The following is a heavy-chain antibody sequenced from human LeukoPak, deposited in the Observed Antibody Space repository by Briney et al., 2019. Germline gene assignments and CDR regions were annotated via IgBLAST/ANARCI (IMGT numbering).Heavy chain of an antibody. Sequence: ASVKVSCKASGYTFTSYGISWVRQAPGQGLEWMGWINTNTGNPTYAQGFTGRFVFSLDTSVSTAYLQISSLKAEDTAVYYCARAQYYDFWSGYYREDYWGQGTLVTVSS. CDR3: ARAQYYDFWSGYYREDY. CDR1: GYTFTSYG. CDR2: INTNTGNP. D-gene: IGHD3-3*01. V-gene: IGHV7-4-1*02. J-gene: IGHJ4*02.